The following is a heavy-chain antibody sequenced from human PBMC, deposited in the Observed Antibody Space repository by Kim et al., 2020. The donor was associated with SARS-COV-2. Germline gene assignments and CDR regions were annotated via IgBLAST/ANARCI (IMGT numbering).Heavy chain of an antibody. CDR3: ARPKLTYFLDITGPYGMDV. D-gene: IGHD3-22*01. J-gene: IGHJ6*02. Sequence: GGSLRLSCAGSGLSVSSNYLSWVRQAPGKGLEWVSVIYGGGTTYYADAVKGRFAISRDNPKNTVFLQMNSLRAEDTAVYYCARPKLTYFLDITGPYGMDVWGQGITVTVSS. V-gene: IGHV3-53*01. CDR2: IYGGGTT. CDR1: GLSVSSNY.